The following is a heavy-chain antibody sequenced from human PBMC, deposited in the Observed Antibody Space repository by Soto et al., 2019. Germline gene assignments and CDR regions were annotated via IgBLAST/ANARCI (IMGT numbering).Heavy chain of an antibody. D-gene: IGHD3-22*01. Sequence: QVQLVESGGGVVQPGRSLRLSCAASGFTFSSYGMHWVRQAPGKGLEWVAVIWYDGSNKYYADSVKGRFTISRDNSKNSLHLQINSLRAEATAVYYCARDMGAYDSSGYRNSYWGQGTLVTVSS. CDR2: IWYDGSNK. CDR3: ARDMGAYDSSGYRNSY. CDR1: GFTFSSYG. J-gene: IGHJ4*02. V-gene: IGHV3-33*01.